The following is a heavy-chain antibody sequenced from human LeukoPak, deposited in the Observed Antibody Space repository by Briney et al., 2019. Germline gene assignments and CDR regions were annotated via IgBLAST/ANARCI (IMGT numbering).Heavy chain of an antibody. D-gene: IGHD3-10*01. CDR2: IYYSGST. CDR3: ARERQWFGESPTSYFDY. V-gene: IGHV4-59*01. CDR1: GGSISSYY. J-gene: IGHJ4*02. Sequence: SETLSLTCTVSGGSISSYYWSWIRQPPGKGLEWIGYIYYSGSTNYNPSLKSRVTLSVDTSKNQFSLKLSSVTAADTAVYYCARERQWFGESPTSYFDYWGQGTLVTVSS.